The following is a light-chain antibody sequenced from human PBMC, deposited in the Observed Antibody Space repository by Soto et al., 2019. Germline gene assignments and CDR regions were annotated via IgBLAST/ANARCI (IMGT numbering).Light chain of an antibody. CDR3: QHYEYWPLT. J-gene: IGKJ3*01. Sequence: EMVLTQSPATLSLSPGEGATLSCRASQSVSSNLAWYQQKPGQAPRLLMFDSSTRATGLPARFSGSGSGTVFTLTISRLPSEYFAIYCCQHYEYWPLTFGPGTRVDI. CDR1: QSVSSN. CDR2: DSS. V-gene: IGKV3-15*01.